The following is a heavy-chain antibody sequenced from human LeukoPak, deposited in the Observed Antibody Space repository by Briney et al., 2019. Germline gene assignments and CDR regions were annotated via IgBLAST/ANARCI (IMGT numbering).Heavy chain of an antibody. D-gene: IGHD6-6*01. J-gene: IGHJ4*02. V-gene: IGHV3-23*01. CDR3: AKDNEYTSSSGYFDY. CDR1: GFTFRSYA. CDR2: ISGSGGSI. Sequence: GGTLRLSCAASGFTFRSYAMSWVRQAPGRGLEWVSSISGSGGSIYYADSVKGRFTIPRDNSKNTLHLQMNSLRAEDTAVYYCAKDNEYTSSSGYFDYWGQGTLVTVSS.